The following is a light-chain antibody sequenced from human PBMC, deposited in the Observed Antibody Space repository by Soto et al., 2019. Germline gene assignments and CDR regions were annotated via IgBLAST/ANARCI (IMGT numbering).Light chain of an antibody. V-gene: IGKV1-27*01. Sequence: DIQMTQSPSSLSASVGDRVSITCRASQGISNFLAWYQQKPGKVPKVLIYAASTLQQGVPSRFSGSGSGADFTLTINSLQPDDIAIYYCQNYDSAPITVGQGTRLEIK. CDR1: QGISNF. CDR3: QNYDSAPIT. CDR2: AAS. J-gene: IGKJ5*01.